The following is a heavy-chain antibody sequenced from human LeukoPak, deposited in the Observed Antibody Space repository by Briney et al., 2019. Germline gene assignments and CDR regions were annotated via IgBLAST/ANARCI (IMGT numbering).Heavy chain of an antibody. CDR1: GFTFSSYA. V-gene: IGHV3-23*01. Sequence: GGSLRLSCAASGFTFSSYAMSWVRQAPGKGLEWVSAISGGGGSAQNADSVKGRFTISRDNSKNTLYLQMNSLRAEDTAVYYCAKDFVVVPAANSWFDPWGQGTLVTVSS. CDR2: ISGGGGSA. D-gene: IGHD2-2*01. J-gene: IGHJ5*02. CDR3: AKDFVVVPAANSWFDP.